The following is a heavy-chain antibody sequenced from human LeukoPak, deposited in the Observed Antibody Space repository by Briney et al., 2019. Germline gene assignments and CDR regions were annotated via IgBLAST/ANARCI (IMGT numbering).Heavy chain of an antibody. CDR1: GGSISSGDYY. J-gene: IGHJ3*02. V-gene: IGHV4-30-4*01. CDR2: IYYSGST. CDR3: ARETYYYGSGSYFPDAFDI. Sequence: SRTLSLTCTVSGGSISSGDYYWSWIRQPPGKGLEWIGYIYYSGSTYYNPSLKSRVTISVDTSKNQFSLKLSSVTAADTAVYYCARETYYYGSGSYFPDAFDIWGQGTMVTVSS. D-gene: IGHD3-10*01.